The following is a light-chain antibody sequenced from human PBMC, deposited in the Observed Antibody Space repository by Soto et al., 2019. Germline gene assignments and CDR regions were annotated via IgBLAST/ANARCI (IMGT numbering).Light chain of an antibody. J-gene: IGKJ1*01. CDR1: QSVSND. V-gene: IGKV3-15*01. CDR3: QQYNVWPWT. Sequence: EIVMTQSPGTLSVSPGERATLSCRASQSVSNDLAWIQQRPGQPPMLLIYGASTRATGIPARFSGSGSGTEFTLTISSLEPEDFAVYSCQQYNVWPWTFGQGTKVEIK. CDR2: GAS.